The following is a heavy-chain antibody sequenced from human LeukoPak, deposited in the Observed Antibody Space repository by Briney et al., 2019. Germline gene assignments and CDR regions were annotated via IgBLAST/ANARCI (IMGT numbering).Heavy chain of an antibody. CDR3: ARKNPVYCGGDCYSYAFDI. CDR2: LYYSGST. D-gene: IGHD2-21*01. Sequence: PSETLSLTCTVSGGSISSYYWSWIRQPLGKGLEWIGYLYYSGSTNYNPSLKSRVTISLDTSKNQFSLKLSSVTAADTAVYYCARKNPVYCGGDCYSYAFDIWGQGTMVTVSS. CDR1: GGSISSYY. V-gene: IGHV4-59*01. J-gene: IGHJ3*02.